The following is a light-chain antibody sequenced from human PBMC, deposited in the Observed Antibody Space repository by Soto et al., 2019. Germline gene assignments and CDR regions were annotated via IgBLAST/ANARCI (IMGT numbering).Light chain of an antibody. CDR2: RAS. J-gene: IGKJ5*01. CDR1: QSINSN. Sequence: EIVMTQSPATLSLSPWERATLSCRASQSINSNLAWYQQKPGQAPRLFIFRASSRATGLPARFSASGSGTDFTLTISSLEPEDFAVYYCQQRSNWPTFGQGTRLEI. V-gene: IGKV3-11*01. CDR3: QQRSNWPT.